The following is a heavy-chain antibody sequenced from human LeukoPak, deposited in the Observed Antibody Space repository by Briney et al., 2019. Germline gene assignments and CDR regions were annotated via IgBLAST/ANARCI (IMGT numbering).Heavy chain of an antibody. Sequence: GGSLRLSCAVSGFIFGSDWMSWVRQAPGQGLEWVSAISRSGGSTYYADSVKGRFTISRDNSKTTLYLQMNSLRAEDTALYYCAKSPTAYDYYDYWGQGTLVTVSS. CDR1: GFIFGSDW. D-gene: IGHD5-12*01. CDR2: ISRSGGST. V-gene: IGHV3-23*01. J-gene: IGHJ4*02. CDR3: AKSPTAYDYYDY.